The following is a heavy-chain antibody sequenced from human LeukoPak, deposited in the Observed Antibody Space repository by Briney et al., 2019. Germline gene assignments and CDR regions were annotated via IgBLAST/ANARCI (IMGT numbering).Heavy chain of an antibody. CDR2: INPNSGGT. J-gene: IGHJ2*01. CDR3: ARGAAAGILRNWYFDL. D-gene: IGHD6-13*01. CDR1: GYAFTAYY. V-gene: IGHV1-2*06. Sequence: ASVKVSCKASGYAFTAYYMHWVRQAPGQGLECMGRINPNSGGTNCVQKFQGRVTMTRDTSISTAYLELSSLRSDDTAVYYCARGAAAGILRNWYFDLWGRGTLVTVSS.